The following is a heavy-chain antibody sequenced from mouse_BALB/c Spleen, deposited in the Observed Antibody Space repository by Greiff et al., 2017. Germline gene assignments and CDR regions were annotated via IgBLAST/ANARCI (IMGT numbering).Heavy chain of an antibody. Sequence: QVHVKQPGAELVKPGASVKLSCKASGYTFTSYWMHWVKQRPGQGLEWIGEIDPSDSYTNYNQKFKGKATLTVDKSSSTAYMQLSSLTSEDSAVYYCAREGNFDYWGQGTTLTVSS. CDR2: IDPSDSYT. J-gene: IGHJ2*01. CDR1: GYTFTSYW. CDR3: AREGNFDY. V-gene: IGHV1-69*02.